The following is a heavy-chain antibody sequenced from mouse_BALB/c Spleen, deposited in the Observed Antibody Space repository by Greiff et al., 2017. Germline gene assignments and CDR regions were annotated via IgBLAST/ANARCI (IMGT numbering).Heavy chain of an antibody. D-gene: IGHD1-1*01. V-gene: IGHV5-6-5*01. J-gene: IGHJ4*01. CDR2: ISSGGST. Sequence: EVKLVESGGGLVKPGGSLKLSCAASGFTFSSYAMSWVRQTPEKRLEWVTSISSGGSTYYPDSVKGRFTISRDNARNILYLQMSSLRSEDTAIYYCARNYVSTYAMDYWGQGTSVTVSS. CDR1: GFTFSSYA. CDR3: ARNYVSTYAMDY.